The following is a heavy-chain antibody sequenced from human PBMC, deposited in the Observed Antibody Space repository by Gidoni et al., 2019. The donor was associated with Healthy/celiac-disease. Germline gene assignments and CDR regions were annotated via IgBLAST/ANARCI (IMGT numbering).Heavy chain of an antibody. CDR2: IYPGDSDT. J-gene: IGHJ5*02. Sequence: EVQLVQSGAEVKKPGESLKIAWKGSGYSFTSYWIGWVRQMPGKGLEWMGIIYPGDSDTRYSPSFQGQVTISADKSISTAYLQWSSLKASDTAMYYCARHISIAVAGRGGNWFDPWGQGTLVTVSS. CDR1: GYSFTSYW. V-gene: IGHV5-51*01. D-gene: IGHD6-19*01. CDR3: ARHISIAVAGRGGNWFDP.